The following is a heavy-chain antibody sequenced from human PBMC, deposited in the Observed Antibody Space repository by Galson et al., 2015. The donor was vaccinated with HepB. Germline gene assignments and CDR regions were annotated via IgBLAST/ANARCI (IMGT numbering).Heavy chain of an antibody. J-gene: IGHJ3*02. Sequence: SLRLSCAASGFSISGYSMNWVRQAPGKGLEWVSIIYNVGSTFYADSVKGRFTISRDNSKNTLYLQMNRLRAEDTAVYYRARGDDDYCSSTNSCHDAFDIWGQGTMVTVSS. CDR3: ARGDDDYCSSTNSCHDAFDI. D-gene: IGHD2-2*01. V-gene: IGHV3-66*01. CDR1: GFSISGYS. CDR2: IYNVGST.